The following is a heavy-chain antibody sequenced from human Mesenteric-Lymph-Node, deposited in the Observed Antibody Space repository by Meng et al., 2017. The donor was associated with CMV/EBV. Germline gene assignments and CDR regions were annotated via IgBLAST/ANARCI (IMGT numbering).Heavy chain of an antibody. D-gene: IGHD2-8*01. Sequence: GGSLRLSCAASGFTFSNYGLHWVRQAPGKGLEWLAFIRFDGSNTYYADSMKGRFTISRDNSKNTLFLQMDSLRAEDTAIYYCAKDYCSDGVCYFDFWGQGTVVTVSS. J-gene: IGHJ4*02. CDR1: GFTFSNYG. V-gene: IGHV3-30*02. CDR3: AKDYCSDGVCYFDF. CDR2: IRFDGSNT.